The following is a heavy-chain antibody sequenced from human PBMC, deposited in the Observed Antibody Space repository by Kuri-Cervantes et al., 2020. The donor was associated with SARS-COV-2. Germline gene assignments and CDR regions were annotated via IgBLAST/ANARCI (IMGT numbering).Heavy chain of an antibody. J-gene: IGHJ1*01. D-gene: IGHD6-13*01. CDR2: ISAYNGNT. Sequence: ASVKVSCKASGYTFTSYGISWVRQAPGQGLEWMGWISAYNGNTNYAQKLQGRVTMTTGTSTSTAYMELRSLRSDDTAVYYCARDRLAAAGTTEHRHWGQGTLVTVSS. V-gene: IGHV1-18*01. CDR1: GYTFTSYG. CDR3: ARDRLAAAGTTEHRH.